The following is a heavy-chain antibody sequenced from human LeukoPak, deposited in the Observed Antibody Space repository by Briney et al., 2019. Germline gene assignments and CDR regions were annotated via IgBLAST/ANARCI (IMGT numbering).Heavy chain of an antibody. J-gene: IGHJ4*02. CDR1: GGSINSYY. CDR3: ARVRGGTYDHYFDY. Sequence: NSSETLSLTCTVSGGSINSYYWSWIRQPPGKGLEWIGYIYYAGSTNYNPSLKSRITISVDTSKNQFSLKLTSITAADTAVYYCARVRGGTYDHYFDYWGQGTLVTVSS. V-gene: IGHV4-59*01. D-gene: IGHD5-12*01. CDR2: IYYAGST.